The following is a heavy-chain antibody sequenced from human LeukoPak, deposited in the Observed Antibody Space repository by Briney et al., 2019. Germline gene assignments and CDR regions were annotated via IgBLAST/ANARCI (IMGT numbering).Heavy chain of an antibody. Sequence: GGSLRLSCAASGFTSSNAWMSWVRQAPGKGLEWVGRIKSKTDGGTTDYAAPVKGRFTISRDDSKNTLYLQMNSLKTEDTAVYYCTTEEYEDAAASTSIAVAGTAAFDIWGQGTMVTVSS. CDR1: GFTSSNAW. V-gene: IGHV3-15*01. D-gene: IGHD6-19*01. J-gene: IGHJ3*02. CDR2: IKSKTDGGTT. CDR3: TTEEYEDAAASTSIAVAGTAAFDI.